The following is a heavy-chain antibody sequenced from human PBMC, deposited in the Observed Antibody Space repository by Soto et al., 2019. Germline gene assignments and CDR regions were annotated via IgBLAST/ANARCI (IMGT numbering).Heavy chain of an antibody. CDR1: GGSISSGDYY. V-gene: IGHV4-30-4*01. CDR2: IYYSGST. Sequence: SETLSLTCTVSGGSISSGDYYWSWIRQPPGKGLEWIGYIYYSGSTYYNPSLKSRVTISVDTSKNQFSLKLSSVTAADTAVYYCARAYRITIFGNWFDPWGQGTLVTVSS. D-gene: IGHD3-3*01. J-gene: IGHJ5*02. CDR3: ARAYRITIFGNWFDP.